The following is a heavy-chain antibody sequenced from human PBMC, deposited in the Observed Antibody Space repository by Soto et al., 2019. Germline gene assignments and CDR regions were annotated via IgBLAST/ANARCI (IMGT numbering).Heavy chain of an antibody. CDR3: ARASHQSDSFGYFLDS. V-gene: IGHV4-59*01. CDR2: IYYSGST. J-gene: IGHJ4*02. CDR1: GGSISPYY. D-gene: IGHD3-22*01. Sequence: KPSETLSLTCTVSGGSISPYYWSWIRQTPGKGLEWIAYIYYSGSTNYNPSLKSRVTISVDTSKNQCSLKLSSVTAADKAVYYCARASHQSDSFGYFLDSWGQGTLVTVSS.